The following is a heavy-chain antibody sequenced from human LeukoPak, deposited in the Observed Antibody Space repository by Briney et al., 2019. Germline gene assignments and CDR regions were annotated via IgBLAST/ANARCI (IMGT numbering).Heavy chain of an antibody. CDR1: YDSISSYY. CDR3: ASRKLGNDY. CDR2: IHNSGST. Sequence: SETLSLTCTVAYDSISSYYWSWIRQPPGKGLEWIGYIHNSGSTMYNPSLKSRLAMSLDTSKNQFSLNLNSVTAADTAVYYCASRKLGNDYWGQGTLVTVSS. J-gene: IGHJ4*02. D-gene: IGHD7-27*01. V-gene: IGHV4-59*01.